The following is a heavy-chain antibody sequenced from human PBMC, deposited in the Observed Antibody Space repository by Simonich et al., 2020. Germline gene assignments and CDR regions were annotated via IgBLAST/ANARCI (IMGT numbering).Heavy chain of an antibody. D-gene: IGHD5-12*01. Sequence: QVQLQQWGAGLLKPSETLSVTCAVYGGSFSGYYWSGIRQPPGKVLEWIWEINHSGSTNDNPSLKSRVTISVDTSKNQFSLKLSSVTAADTAVYYCARDRVRDGYPAGDVDVWGQGTTVTVSS. CDR2: INHSGST. CDR3: ARDRVRDGYPAGDVDV. V-gene: IGHV4-34*01. CDR1: GGSFSGYY. J-gene: IGHJ6*02.